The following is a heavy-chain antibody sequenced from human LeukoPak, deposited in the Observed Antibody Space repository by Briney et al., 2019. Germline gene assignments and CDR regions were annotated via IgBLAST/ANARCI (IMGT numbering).Heavy chain of an antibody. D-gene: IGHD3-3*01. CDR3: ARGVEYYDSWSGYRNWFDP. CDR1: GYTFTSYD. CDR2: MNPNSGNT. Sequence: ASVKVSCKASGYTFTSYDINWVRQATGQGLEWMGWMNPNSGNTGYAQKFQGRVTMTRNTSISTAYMELSSLRSEDTAVYYCARGVEYYDSWSGYRNWFDPWGQGTLVTVSS. V-gene: IGHV1-8*01. J-gene: IGHJ5*02.